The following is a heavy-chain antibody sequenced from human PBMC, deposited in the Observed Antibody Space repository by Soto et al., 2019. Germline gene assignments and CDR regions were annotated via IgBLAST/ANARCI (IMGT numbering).Heavy chain of an antibody. J-gene: IGHJ4*02. Sequence: ASVNVSYNACGYSFTSYCIHWVRLAPGQSLEWMGWISAGNGNTKYSQKSQARVTITRVTSASTAYMVLGSLSSEYTALDYCAREHDFCSQYCFDNWGQGTLVTVSS. V-gene: IGHV1-3*01. CDR1: GYSFTSYC. CDR2: ISAGNGNT. D-gene: IGHD3-3*01. CDR3: AREHDFCSQYCFDN.